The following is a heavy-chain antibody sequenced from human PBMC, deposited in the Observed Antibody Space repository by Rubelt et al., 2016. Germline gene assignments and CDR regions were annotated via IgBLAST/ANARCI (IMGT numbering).Heavy chain of an antibody. D-gene: IGHD2-21*02. Sequence: QVQLVQSGAEVKKPGASVKVSCKASGYTFNSYDINWVRRATGQGPEWMGWMNPNSGNTGYAQKFQGRVTMTRNTSISTAYMELRSLRSEDTAVYDWARAYCGSDCYPRGYFQPWGQGTLVTVSS. CDR3: ARAYCGSDCYPRGYFQP. CDR1: GYTFNSYD. V-gene: IGHV1-8*01. J-gene: IGHJ1*01. CDR2: MNPNSGNT.